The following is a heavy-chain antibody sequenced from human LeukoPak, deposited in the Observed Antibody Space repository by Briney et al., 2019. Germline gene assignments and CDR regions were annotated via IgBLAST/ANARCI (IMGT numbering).Heavy chain of an antibody. V-gene: IGHV4-39*07. Sequence: SETLSLTCTVSGGSIRSSSYYWGWIRQPPGKGLEWIGSIYYSGSTFYNPSLKSRVTISVDTSKNQFSLKLSSVIAADTAVYYCARRGTSMGPDTIWGQGTLVTVSS. CDR2: IYYSGST. CDR3: ARRGTSMGPDTI. CDR1: GGSIRSSSYY. J-gene: IGHJ4*02. D-gene: IGHD3-16*01.